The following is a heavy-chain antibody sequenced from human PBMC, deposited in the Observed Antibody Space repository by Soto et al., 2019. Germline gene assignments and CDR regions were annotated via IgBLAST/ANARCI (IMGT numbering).Heavy chain of an antibody. CDR3: ARGVYLSLVRTGWFDP. J-gene: IGHJ5*02. CDR1: GTSMTGHF. CDR2: GYYSGST. V-gene: IGHV4-59*11. D-gene: IGHD3-10*01. Sequence: QVQLQESGPRLVKASETLSLTCTVSGTSMTGHFWTWMRQPPGKGLEWIGYGYYSGSTLYNPSLKSRVTMSLDTSKNHFSLRLSSVTSADTAVYYCARGVYLSLVRTGWFDPWGQGTLVTVSS.